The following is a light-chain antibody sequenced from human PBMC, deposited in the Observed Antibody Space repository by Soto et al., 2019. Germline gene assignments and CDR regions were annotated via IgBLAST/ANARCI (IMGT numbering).Light chain of an antibody. CDR2: GAS. J-gene: IGKJ2*01. CDR3: QQYNNWPPRT. V-gene: IGKV3-15*01. Sequence: EIVMTQSPATLSVSPGERATLSCRASQSISNSLAWYQQKPGQAPSLLIYGASTRATGIPARFSGSGSGTEFALTSSSQQSEDSALYYCQQYNNWPPRTFGQGTNLEIK. CDR1: QSISNS.